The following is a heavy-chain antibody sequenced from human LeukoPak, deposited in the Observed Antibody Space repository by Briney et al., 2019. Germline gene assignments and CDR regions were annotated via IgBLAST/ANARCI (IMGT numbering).Heavy chain of an antibody. CDR1: GGSISSGGYY. J-gene: IGHJ4*02. CDR3: AKVQLAYCGGDCYSDFDY. CDR2: IYFSGST. V-gene: IGHV4-31*03. D-gene: IGHD2-21*02. Sequence: SETLSLTCTVSGGSISSGGYYWSWIRQHPGKGLEWIGYIYFSGSTHYNPSLKSRVIISLDKSKKQFSLKLSSVTAADTAVYYCAKVQLAYCGGDCYSDFDYWGQGTLVTVSS.